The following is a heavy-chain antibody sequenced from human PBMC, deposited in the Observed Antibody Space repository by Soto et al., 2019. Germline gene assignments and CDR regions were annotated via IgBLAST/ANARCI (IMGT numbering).Heavy chain of an antibody. V-gene: IGHV4-61*01. CDR2: VYYSGTT. J-gene: IGHJ4*02. Sequence: XETLSLTCSVAGGSVSDKTYYWSWIRQPRGKRLEWIGYVYYSGTTNYNPSLKSRVTISVDLSKNRFSLRLSSVTTADTALYYCARTTAVPNTLRSRYFFDYWGQGTLVTVSS. CDR1: GGSVSDKTYY. D-gene: IGHD4-17*01. CDR3: ARTTAVPNTLRSRYFFDY.